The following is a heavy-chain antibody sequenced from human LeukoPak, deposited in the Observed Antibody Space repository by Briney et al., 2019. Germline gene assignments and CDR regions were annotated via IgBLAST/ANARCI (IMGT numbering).Heavy chain of an antibody. V-gene: IGHV5-51*01. CDR3: ARSAGATYFDY. CDR2: IYPGDSDT. J-gene: IGHJ4*02. Sequence: GESLKISCTGSGYSFTTYWIGWVRQMPGKGLEWMGIIYPGDSDTRYSPSFQGQVTISADKSITTAYLQWSSLKASDTAMYYCARSAGATYFDYWGQGTLVTVSS. CDR1: GYSFTTYW.